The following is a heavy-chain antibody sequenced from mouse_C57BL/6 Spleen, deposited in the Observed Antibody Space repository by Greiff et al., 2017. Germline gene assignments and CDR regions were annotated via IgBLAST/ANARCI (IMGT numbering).Heavy chain of an antibody. J-gene: IGHJ3*01. CDR3: VRDYDYDDWFAY. Sequence: EVQVVESGGGLVQPKGSLKLSCAASGFSFNTYAMNWVRQAPGKGLEWVARIRSKSNNYATYYADSVKDRFTISRDDSESMLYLQMNNLKTEDTAMYYCVRDYDYDDWFAYWGQGTLVTVSA. CDR1: GFSFNTYA. D-gene: IGHD2-4*01. CDR2: IRSKSNNYAT. V-gene: IGHV10-1*01.